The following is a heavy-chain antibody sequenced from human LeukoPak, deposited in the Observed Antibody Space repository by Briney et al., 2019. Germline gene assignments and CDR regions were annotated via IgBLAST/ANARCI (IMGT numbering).Heavy chain of an antibody. J-gene: IGHJ3*02. V-gene: IGHV3-20*01. CDR3: ARVLSGDYRDAFDI. CDR2: INWMGGST. D-gene: IGHD4-11*01. CDR1: AFIFDEYG. Sequence: GGSMRLSSAASAFIFDEYGISWVRQAQGKGLEWDSCINWMGGSTGYADSVKGRFTISRDNDKNSLYLQMKSLRGEDTALYHCARVLSGDYRDAFDIWGKEKMVTVSS.